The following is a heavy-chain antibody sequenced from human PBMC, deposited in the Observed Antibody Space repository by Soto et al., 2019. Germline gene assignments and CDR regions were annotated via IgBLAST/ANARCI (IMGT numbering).Heavy chain of an antibody. V-gene: IGHV3-23*01. CDR1: GFTVSSYA. CDR2: ISGSGGST. J-gene: IGHJ4*02. Sequence: GGSLRLSCAASGFTVSSYAMSWVRQAPGKGLEWVSAISGSGGSTYYADSVKGQFTISRDNSKNTLYLQMNSLRAEDTAVYYCAKETSCSSTSCYGPPYWGQGTLVTVSS. D-gene: IGHD2-2*01. CDR3: AKETSCSSTSCYGPPY.